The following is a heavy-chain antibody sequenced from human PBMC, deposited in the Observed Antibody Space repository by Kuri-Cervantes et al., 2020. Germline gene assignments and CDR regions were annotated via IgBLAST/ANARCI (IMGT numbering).Heavy chain of an antibody. CDR3: ARGIYSSSWREVTIYGMDV. Sequence: SETLSLTCSVSGGSISSYYWNWIRQPPGKGLEWIGYIYYSGSTNYNPSLKSRVTISVYTSKNQYSLRLSSVTAADTAVYYCARGIYSSSWREVTIYGMDVWGQGTTVTVSS. D-gene: IGHD6-13*01. V-gene: IGHV4-59*01. J-gene: IGHJ6*02. CDR2: IYYSGST. CDR1: GGSISSYY.